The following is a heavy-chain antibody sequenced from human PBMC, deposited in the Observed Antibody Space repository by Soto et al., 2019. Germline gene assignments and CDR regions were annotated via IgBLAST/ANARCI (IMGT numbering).Heavy chain of an antibody. Sequence: ASVKVSCKASGYTFTSYDINWVRQATGQGLEWMGWMNPNSGNTGYAQKFQGRVTMTRNTSISTAYMELSSLRSEDTAVYYCARGGTAMATRYYYYYYYMDVWGKGTTVTVSS. CDR2: MNPNSGNT. CDR1: GYTFTSYD. CDR3: ARGGTAMATRYYYYYYYMDV. V-gene: IGHV1-8*01. D-gene: IGHD5-18*01. J-gene: IGHJ6*03.